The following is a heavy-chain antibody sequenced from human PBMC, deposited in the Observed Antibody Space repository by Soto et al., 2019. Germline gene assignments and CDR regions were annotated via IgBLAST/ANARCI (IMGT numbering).Heavy chain of an antibody. Sequence: QVQLVESGGGVVQPGRSLRLSCAASGFTFNNYAMYWVRQAPGEGLEWMAVISDDGINTYYADSVKGRFTISRDNSKNTLYLQMNSLRPEDTAVYYCARGMITFGGYWGQGTLVTVSS. D-gene: IGHD3-16*01. CDR2: ISDDGINT. V-gene: IGHV3-30-3*01. CDR1: GFTFNNYA. J-gene: IGHJ4*02. CDR3: ARGMITFGGY.